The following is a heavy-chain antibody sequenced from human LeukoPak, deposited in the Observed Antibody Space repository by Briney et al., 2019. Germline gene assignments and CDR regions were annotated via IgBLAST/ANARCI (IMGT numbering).Heavy chain of an antibody. CDR2: ISSSSSYI. J-gene: IGHJ5*02. Sequence: GGSLRLSCAASGFTFSSYSMNWVRQAPGKGLEWVSSISSSSSYIYYADSVKGRFTISRDNAKNSLYLQMNSLRAEDTAVYYCARVNTYYDFWSGLSGWFDPWGQRTLVTVSS. CDR1: GFTFSSYS. V-gene: IGHV3-21*01. D-gene: IGHD3-3*01. CDR3: ARVNTYYDFWSGLSGWFDP.